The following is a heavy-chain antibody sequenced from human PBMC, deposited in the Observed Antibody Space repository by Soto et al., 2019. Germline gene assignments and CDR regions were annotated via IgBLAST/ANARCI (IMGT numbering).Heavy chain of an antibody. CDR3: ARVDYYDSSGYYDY. J-gene: IGHJ4*02. CDR1: GGSISSYY. Sequence: SETLSLTCTVSGGSISSYYWSWIRQPPGKGLEWIGSIYYSGSTNYNPSLKSRVTISVDTSKNQFSLKLSSVTAADTAVYYCARVDYYDSSGYYDYWGQGTLVTVSS. D-gene: IGHD3-22*01. CDR2: IYYSGST. V-gene: IGHV4-59*01.